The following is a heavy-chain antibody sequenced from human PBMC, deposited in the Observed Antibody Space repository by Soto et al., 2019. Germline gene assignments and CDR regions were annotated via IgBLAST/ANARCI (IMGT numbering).Heavy chain of an antibody. Sequence: EVHLLESGGDLVRPGGSLRLSCAASGFSFHEYTMNWVRQAPGKGLEWVSGIYGAASGIYYADSVKGRFTISRDNSRNTVHLQMNNLRAEDTAVYYCAKDRHPDGVWDIDWWGQGARVTVSS. CDR3: AKDRHPDGVWDIDW. CDR1: GFSFHEYT. D-gene: IGHD4-17*01. CDR2: IYGAASGI. V-gene: IGHV3-23*01. J-gene: IGHJ4*02.